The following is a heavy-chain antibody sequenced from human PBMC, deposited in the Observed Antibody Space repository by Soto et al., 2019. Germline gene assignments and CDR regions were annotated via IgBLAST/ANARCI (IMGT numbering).Heavy chain of an antibody. V-gene: IGHV4-4*02. CDR1: SGSISSINW. J-gene: IGHJ2*01. CDR2: IYHTGTS. D-gene: IGHD3-3*01. CDR3: ARASSRWSFDL. Sequence: QVQLQESGPGLVKPSGTLSLTCTVSSGSISSINWWSWIRQPPGKGLEWIGEIYHTGTSNYKPSPRSRATMSVDKSRNQMSLTLTSVTAADTAVYFCARASSRWSFDLWGRGTLVAVSS.